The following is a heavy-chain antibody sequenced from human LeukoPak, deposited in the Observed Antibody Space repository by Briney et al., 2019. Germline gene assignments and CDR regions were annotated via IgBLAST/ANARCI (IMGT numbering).Heavy chain of an antibody. J-gene: IGHJ3*02. V-gene: IGHV4-59*01. CDR2: LYSRGSP. D-gene: IGHD1-1*01. CDR3: ARLQPNSGEWAFDI. CDR1: GGSISSYH. Sequence: SETLSLTCTVSGGSISSYHWSWIRQPPGKGLEWIGYLYSRGSPNYNPSLKRRVTISVDTSKNHFSLTLSSVTAADTAVYYCARLQPNSGEWAFDIWGQGTMVTVSS.